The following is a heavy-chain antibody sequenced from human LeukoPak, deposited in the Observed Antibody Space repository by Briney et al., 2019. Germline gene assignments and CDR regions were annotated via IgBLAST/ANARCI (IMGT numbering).Heavy chain of an antibody. D-gene: IGHD2-2*01. Sequence: SVKVSCKASGGTFSSYAISWVRQAPGQGLEWMGGIIPIFGTANYAQKFQGRVTITADESTSTAYMELSSLRSEDTAVYYCARDRGSREYQLPGWGWFDPWGQGTLVTVSS. CDR3: ARDRGSREYQLPGWGWFDP. J-gene: IGHJ5*02. CDR1: GGTFSSYA. CDR2: IIPIFGTA. V-gene: IGHV1-69*13.